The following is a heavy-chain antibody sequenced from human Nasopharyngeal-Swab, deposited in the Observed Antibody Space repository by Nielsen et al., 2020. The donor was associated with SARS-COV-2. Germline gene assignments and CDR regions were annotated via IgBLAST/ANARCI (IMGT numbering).Heavy chain of an antibody. D-gene: IGHD3-3*02. V-gene: IGHV3-30*03. CDR3: ARDWDRSIFDY. CDR2: ISYDGSNK. Sequence: GESLKISCAASGFTFSSYGMHWVRQAPGKGLEWVAVISYDGSNKYYADSVKGRFTISRDNAKNSLYLQMNSLRAEDTAVYYCARDWDRSIFDYWGQGTLVTVSS. J-gene: IGHJ4*02. CDR1: GFTFSSYG.